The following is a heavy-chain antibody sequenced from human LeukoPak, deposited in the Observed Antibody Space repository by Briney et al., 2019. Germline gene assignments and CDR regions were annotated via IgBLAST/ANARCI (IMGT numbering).Heavy chain of an antibody. CDR3: ARDEVVMVYDAFDI. CDR2: ISYDGSNK. V-gene: IGHV3-30-3*01. Sequence: GGSLRLSCAASGFTFSSYAMHWVRQAPGKGLEWVAVISYDGSNKYYADSVKGRFTISRDNSKNTLYLQMNSLRAEDTAVYYCARDEVVMVYDAFDIWGQGTMVTVSS. D-gene: IGHD2-21*01. J-gene: IGHJ3*02. CDR1: GFTFSSYA.